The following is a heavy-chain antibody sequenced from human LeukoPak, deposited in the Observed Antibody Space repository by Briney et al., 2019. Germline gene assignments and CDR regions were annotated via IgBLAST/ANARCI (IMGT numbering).Heavy chain of an antibody. CDR1: GASISSYY. CDR2: IYYSGST. CDR3: ARALDIVATNFDY. D-gene: IGHD5-12*01. Sequence: SETLSLTCTISGASISSYYWSWIRQPPGKGLEWIGFIYYSGSTKYNPSLKSRVTISVDSSKNQFSLKMSSVTAADTAVYYCARALDIVATNFDYWGQGTLVTVSS. J-gene: IGHJ4*02. V-gene: IGHV4-59*01.